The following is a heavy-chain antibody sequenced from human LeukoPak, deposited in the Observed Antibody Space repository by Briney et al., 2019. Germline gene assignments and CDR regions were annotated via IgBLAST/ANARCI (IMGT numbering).Heavy chain of an antibody. D-gene: IGHD2-2*01. J-gene: IGHJ6*02. CDR2: IMTGGGT. CDR3: ARGQEVFSSPWQWGPKKKYHYTSMDG. CDR1: GFTVSSNS. V-gene: IGHV3-66*01. Sequence: GGSLRLSCAASGFTVSSNSMNWVRQAPGKGLEWVSVIMTGGGTPYGDYVKGRFIVSRHSSTTVSLQMNHLRAEDTAVYFCARGQEVFSSPWQWGPKKKYHYTSMDGWGQGTTVTVSS.